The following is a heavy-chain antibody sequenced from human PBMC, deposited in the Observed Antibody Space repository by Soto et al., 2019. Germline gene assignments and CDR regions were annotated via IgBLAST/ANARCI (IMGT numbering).Heavy chain of an antibody. CDR1: GGSISSGGYY. CDR3: ARVLTTKSRQLVAFDY. J-gene: IGHJ4*02. D-gene: IGHD6-13*01. Sequence: SETLSLTCTVSGGSISSGGYYWSWIRQHPGKGLEWIGYIYYSGSTYYNPSLKSRVTISVDTSKNQFSLKLSSVTAADTAVYYCARVLTTKSRQLVAFDYWGQGTLVTVSS. V-gene: IGHV4-31*03. CDR2: IYYSGST.